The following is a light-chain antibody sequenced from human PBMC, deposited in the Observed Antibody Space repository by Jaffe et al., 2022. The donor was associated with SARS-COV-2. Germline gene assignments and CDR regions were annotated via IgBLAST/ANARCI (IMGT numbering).Light chain of an antibody. V-gene: IGLV1-40*01. CDR1: DSAYD. CDR2: ANT. Sequence: QSILTQPPSVSGAPGQGVTIPCTGTDSAYDVHWYQQLPGAAPKLLIYANTYRTSGVPDRFSGSKSGTSASLAISGLRAEDEADYYCQSYDSNLSGWVFGGGTKLTVL. J-gene: IGLJ3*02. CDR3: QSYDSNLSGWV.